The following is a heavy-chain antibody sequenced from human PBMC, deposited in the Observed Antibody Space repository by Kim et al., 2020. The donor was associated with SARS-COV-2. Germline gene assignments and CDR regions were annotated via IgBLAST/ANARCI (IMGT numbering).Heavy chain of an antibody. D-gene: IGHD1-1*01. CDR2: IYYSGST. J-gene: IGHJ6*02. Sequence: SETLSLTCIVSGGSISSSGYYWGWLRQPPGKGLEWIGSIYYSGSTYYNPTLKSRVTISVDTSTNQFSLKLSSVTAADTAVYYCARTGSYYYYYGVDVWGQGTTVTVSS. CDR1: GGSISSSGYY. V-gene: IGHV4-39*01. CDR3: ARTGSYYYYYGVDV.